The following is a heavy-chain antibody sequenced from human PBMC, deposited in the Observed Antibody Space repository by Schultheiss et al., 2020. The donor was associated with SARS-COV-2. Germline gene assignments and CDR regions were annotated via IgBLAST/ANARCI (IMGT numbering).Heavy chain of an antibody. J-gene: IGHJ6*02. CDR2: IYPGDSDT. CDR3: ARQVDIVVVPAAMDV. CDR1: GYSFTSYW. Sequence: GESLKISCKGSGYSFTSYWIGWVRQMPGKGLEWMGIIYPGDSDTRYSPSFQGQVTISADKSISTAYLQWGSLKASDAAMYYCARQVDIVVVPAAMDVWGQGTTVTVSS. V-gene: IGHV5-51*01. D-gene: IGHD2-2*01.